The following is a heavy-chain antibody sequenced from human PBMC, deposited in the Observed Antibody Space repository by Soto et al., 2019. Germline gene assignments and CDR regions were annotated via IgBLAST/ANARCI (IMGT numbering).Heavy chain of an antibody. V-gene: IGHV1-2*02. D-gene: IGHD6-6*01. CDR3: ARARPPFYWFDR. CDR2: INLNSGDT. CDR1: GYTFTDHY. Sequence: GASVKASCKASGYTFTDHYMEWIRQAPGQGLEWMGWINLNSGDTNFAQQFQGRVTMTRDTSITTAYMDLTRLRSDDTAVYYCARARPPFYWFDRWGQGPLVTVS. J-gene: IGHJ5*02.